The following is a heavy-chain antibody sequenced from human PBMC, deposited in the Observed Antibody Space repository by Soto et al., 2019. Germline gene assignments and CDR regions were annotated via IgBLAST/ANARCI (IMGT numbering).Heavy chain of an antibody. CDR1: GDSISAGGHY. Sequence: SETLSLTCTVSGDSISAGGHYWAWIRQHPEKGLEWLGYIHYSGSTDYNPSLKSRLTVSVDTSKNQFSLILSSVTAADTAIYYCAALTSTYWYFSIWGRGTLVTVSS. CDR3: AALTSTYWYFSI. CDR2: IHYSGST. J-gene: IGHJ2*01. D-gene: IGHD2-21*02. V-gene: IGHV4-31*03.